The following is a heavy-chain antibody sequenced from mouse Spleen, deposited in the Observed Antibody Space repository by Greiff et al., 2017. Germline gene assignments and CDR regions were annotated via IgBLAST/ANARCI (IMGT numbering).Heavy chain of an antibody. Sequence: EVKVVESGGGLVKPGGSLKLSCAASGFTFSSYAMSWVRQTPEKRLEWVATISSGGSYTYYPDSVKGRFTISRDNAKNTLYLQMSSLRSEDTAMYYCARLGDYDGLYWYFDVWGAGTTVTVSS. CDR2: ISSGGSYT. CDR1: GFTFSSYA. V-gene: IGHV5-9-1*01. D-gene: IGHD2-4*01. CDR3: ARLGDYDGLYWYFDV. J-gene: IGHJ1*01.